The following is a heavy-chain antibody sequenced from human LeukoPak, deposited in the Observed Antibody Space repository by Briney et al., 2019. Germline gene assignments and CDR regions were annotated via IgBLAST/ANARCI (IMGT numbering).Heavy chain of an antibody. V-gene: IGHV4-34*01. D-gene: IGHD6-6*01. CDR2: INHSGNT. CDR3: TTIEYSSSIVY. CDR1: GGSSSSFY. J-gene: IGHJ4*02. Sequence: SETLSLTCAVYGGSSSSFYWSWIRQPPGKGLDWIGEINHSGNTNYNPSLKSRVTISVDTSKNQFSLRLSSVTAADTAVYYCTTIEYSSSIVYWGQGTLVTVSS.